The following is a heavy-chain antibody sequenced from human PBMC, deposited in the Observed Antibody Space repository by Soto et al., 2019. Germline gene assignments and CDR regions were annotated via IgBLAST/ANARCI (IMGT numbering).Heavy chain of an antibody. CDR3: ARETRYRYGHTQYYYGMDV. D-gene: IGHD5-18*01. CDR2: IYYSGST. Sequence: QVPLQESGPGLVKPSETLSLPCTVSGGSISSYYWSWIRQPPGKGLEWIGYIYYSGSTNYNPSLKSRVTISVDTSKNQFSLELRSVTAADTAVYYCARETRYRYGHTQYYYGMDVWGQGTTVTVSS. V-gene: IGHV4-59*01. CDR1: GGSISSYY. J-gene: IGHJ6*02.